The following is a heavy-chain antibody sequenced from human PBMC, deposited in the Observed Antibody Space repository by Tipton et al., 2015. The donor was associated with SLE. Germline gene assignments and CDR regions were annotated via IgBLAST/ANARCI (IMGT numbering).Heavy chain of an antibody. CDR2: ISHSGST. J-gene: IGHJ4*02. V-gene: IGHV4-38-2*02. D-gene: IGHD4-17*01. CDR3: ARGDVVATVN. Sequence: TLSLTCTVSDYSINSGYFWGWIRQPPGKGLEWIGSISHSGSTYYSPSLKSRVTISKDTPKKQFSLRLNSVTAADTAVYYCARGDVVATVNWGQGTLVTVS. CDR1: DYSINSGYF.